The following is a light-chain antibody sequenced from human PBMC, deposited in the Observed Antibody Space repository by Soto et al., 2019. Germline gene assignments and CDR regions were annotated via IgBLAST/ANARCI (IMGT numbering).Light chain of an antibody. CDR3: QQYGSSPPYT. CDR1: QSVRRNY. J-gene: IGKJ2*01. Sequence: IVMTQSPATLSVSPGAEATLSCRAGQSVRRNYLAWYQQKHGQAPRLLIYGASSRATGIPERFSGSGSGTDFTLIISRLEPEDFAVYFCQQYGSSPPYTFGQGTKVDIK. CDR2: GAS. V-gene: IGKV3-20*01.